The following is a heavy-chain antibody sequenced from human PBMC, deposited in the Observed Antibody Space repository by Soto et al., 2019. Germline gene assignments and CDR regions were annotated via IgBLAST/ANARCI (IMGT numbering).Heavy chain of an antibody. CDR2: IGGSGAGT. CDR1: GFTFSGYA. J-gene: IGHJ5*02. CDR3: ATIERFEN. Sequence: GGSLRLSCAASGFTFSGYAMNWVRQAPGKGLEWVSTIGGSGAGTHYADSVKGRFTISRDNSKNTLYLQMNSLRAEDTGVYYCATIERFENWGQGTLVTVSS. V-gene: IGHV3-23*01.